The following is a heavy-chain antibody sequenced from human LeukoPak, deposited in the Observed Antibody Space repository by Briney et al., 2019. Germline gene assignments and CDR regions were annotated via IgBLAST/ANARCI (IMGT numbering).Heavy chain of an antibody. Sequence: ASVKVSCKASGGTFSSYAICWVRQAPGQGLEWMGGIIPIFGTANYAQKFQGRVTITTDESTSTAYMELSSLRSEDTAVYYCAILYRGYYYYMDVWGKGTTVTVSS. J-gene: IGHJ6*03. CDR1: GGTFSSYA. V-gene: IGHV1-69*05. CDR2: IIPIFGTA. CDR3: AILYRGYYYYMDV. D-gene: IGHD2-2*02.